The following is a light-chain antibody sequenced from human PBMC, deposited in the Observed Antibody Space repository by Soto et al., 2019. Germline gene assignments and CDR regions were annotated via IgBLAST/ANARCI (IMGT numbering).Light chain of an antibody. Sequence: QSALTQPRSVSGSPGQSVTIPCAGTSSDVGGYNYVSWYQHHPGKAPKFMIYDVNKRPSGVPDRFSGSKSGNTASLTISGLQAEDEADYYCCSYAGGYTDVFGTGTKLTVL. J-gene: IGLJ1*01. V-gene: IGLV2-11*01. CDR3: CSYAGGYTDV. CDR1: SSDVGGYNY. CDR2: DVN.